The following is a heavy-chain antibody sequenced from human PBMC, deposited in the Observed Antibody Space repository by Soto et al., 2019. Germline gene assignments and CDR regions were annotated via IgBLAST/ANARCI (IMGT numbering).Heavy chain of an antibody. J-gene: IGHJ4*02. D-gene: IGHD4-4*01. CDR3: ARRYGYSFDF. V-gene: IGHV4-31*03. CDR1: GGSISSGGYY. CDR2: IYYSGST. Sequence: SSETLSLTCTVSGGSISSGGYYWSWIRQHPGKGLEWIGSIYYSGSTNYNPSLKGRVTISVDTSKNQFSLKLSSVTAADTAVYYCARRYGYSFDFWGQGTLVTVSS.